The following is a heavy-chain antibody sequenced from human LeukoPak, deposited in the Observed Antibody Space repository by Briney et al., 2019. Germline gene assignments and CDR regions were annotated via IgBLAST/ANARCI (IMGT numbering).Heavy chain of an antibody. D-gene: IGHD3-10*01. Sequence: GGSLRLSCAASGFIFSSCWMSWVRQAPGKGLEWVANIKQDGSEKYYVDSVKGRFTISRGNAKNSLYLQMNSLRAEDTAVYYCARDLDYYGSGSYIWGQGTLVTVSS. J-gene: IGHJ4*02. V-gene: IGHV3-7*01. CDR2: IKQDGSEK. CDR3: ARDLDYYGSGSYI. CDR1: GFIFSSCW.